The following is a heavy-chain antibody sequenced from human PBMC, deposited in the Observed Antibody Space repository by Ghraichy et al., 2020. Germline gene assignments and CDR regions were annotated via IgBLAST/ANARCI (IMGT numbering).Heavy chain of an antibody. D-gene: IGHD3-22*01. Sequence: GGSLRLSCEASGFNFNEYYMSWIRQVPGKGLEWVSYISTTGYTTYYGDSVKGRFIVSRDNDENSQYLHMSSLRVEDTAVYYCARSHIYDSGGFWVSYGMDVWGQGTTVIVSS. CDR1: GFNFNEYY. CDR3: ARSHIYDSGGFWVSYGMDV. CDR2: ISTTGYTT. J-gene: IGHJ6*02. V-gene: IGHV3-11*01.